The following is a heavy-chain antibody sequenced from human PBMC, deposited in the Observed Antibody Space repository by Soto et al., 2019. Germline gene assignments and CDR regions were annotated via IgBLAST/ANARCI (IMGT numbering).Heavy chain of an antibody. Sequence: QLQLQESGSGLVKPSQTLSLTCAVSGGSISSGGYSWSWIRQPPGKGLEWIGYIYHSGSTYYNPSLRSRVTISVDRSKNQFSLKLSSVTAADTAVYYCARGGGGGCSGGSCYSVWGQGTLVTVSS. J-gene: IGHJ4*02. V-gene: IGHV4-30-2*01. CDR3: ARGGGGGCSGGSCYSV. CDR2: IYHSGST. CDR1: GGSISSGGYS. D-gene: IGHD2-15*01.